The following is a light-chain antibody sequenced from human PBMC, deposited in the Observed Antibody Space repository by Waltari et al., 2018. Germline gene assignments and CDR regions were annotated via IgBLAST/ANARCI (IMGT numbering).Light chain of an antibody. V-gene: IGKV1-16*02. J-gene: IGKJ3*01. CDR2: SAY. CDR3: QQYQSYPFT. Sequence: IAMTQSPSSLSASVGDRGTITCRASQGLSHYAASFQQKPGKAPQSLIYSAYSLQSGPPSKFSGSASGTVSTLTISILQPDYFATYYCQQYQSYPFTFGPGTKVDIK. CDR1: QGLSHY.